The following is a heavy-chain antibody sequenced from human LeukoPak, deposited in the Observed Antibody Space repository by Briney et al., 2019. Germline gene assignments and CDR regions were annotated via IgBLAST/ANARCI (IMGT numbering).Heavy chain of an antibody. D-gene: IGHD1-26*01. CDR3: ARRGGSYYYFDY. J-gene: IGHJ4*02. CDR2: ISAYNGNT. Sequence: ASVKVSCKASGYTFTSYGISWVRQAPGQGLEWVGWISAYNGNTNYAQKLQGRVTMTTDTSTSTAYMELSRLRSDDTAVYYCARRGGSYYYFDYWGQGTPVTVSS. CDR1: GYTFTSYG. V-gene: IGHV1-18*01.